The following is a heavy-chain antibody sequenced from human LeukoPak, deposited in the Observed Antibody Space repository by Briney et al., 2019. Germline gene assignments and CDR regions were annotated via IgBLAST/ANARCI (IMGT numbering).Heavy chain of an antibody. CDR2: ISSNGGST. D-gene: IGHD3-10*01. Sequence: GGSLRLSCSASGFTFSSYAMHWVRQAPGKGLEYVSAISSNGGSTYYADSVKGRFTISRDNSKNMLYLQMSSLRAEDTAVYYCVKDLYGSGSQYYFDYWGQGTLVTVSS. V-gene: IGHV3-64D*09. CDR1: GFTFSSYA. J-gene: IGHJ4*02. CDR3: VKDLYGSGSQYYFDY.